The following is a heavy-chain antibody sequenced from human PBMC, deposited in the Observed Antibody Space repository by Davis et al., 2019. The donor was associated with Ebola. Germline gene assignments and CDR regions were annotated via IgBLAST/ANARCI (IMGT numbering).Heavy chain of an antibody. CDR1: GFTFSSYS. V-gene: IGHV3-21*01. CDR3: ARAIAYYYYGMDV. Sequence: PGGSLRLSCAASGFTFSSYSMNWVRQAPGKGLEWVSSISSSSSYIYYADSVKGRFTISRDNAKNSLYLQINSLRAEDTAVYYCARAIAYYYYGMDVWGQGTTVTVSS. CDR2: ISSSSSYI. J-gene: IGHJ6*02.